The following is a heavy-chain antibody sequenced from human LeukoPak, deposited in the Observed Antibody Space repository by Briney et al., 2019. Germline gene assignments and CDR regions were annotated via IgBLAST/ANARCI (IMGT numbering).Heavy chain of an antibody. D-gene: IGHD7-27*01. V-gene: IGHV3-23*01. CDR1: GFTFSSYT. CDR3: AKDGGLWVSAHWGDS. J-gene: IGHJ4*02. Sequence: GGSLKLSCAASGFTFSSYTMSWVRQAPGKGLEWVSTITTSDGNTYYADSVKGRFTVSRDNSKNTLYLQMNSLRAEDTAVYYCAKDGGLWVSAHWGDSWGRGTLVTVSS. CDR2: ITTSDGNT.